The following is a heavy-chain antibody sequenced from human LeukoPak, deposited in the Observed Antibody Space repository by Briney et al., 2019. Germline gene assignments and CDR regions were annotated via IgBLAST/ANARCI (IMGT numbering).Heavy chain of an antibody. CDR1: GGTFSSYA. D-gene: IGHD6-19*01. Sequence: SVKVSCKASGGTFSSYAISWVRQAPGQGLEWMGRTIPIFGTANYAQKFQGRVTITTDESTSTAYMELSSLRSEDTAVYYCARDDCDSSGWYVGCHYFDYWGQGTLVTVSS. CDR3: ARDDCDSSGWYVGCHYFDY. V-gene: IGHV1-69*05. CDR2: TIPIFGTA. J-gene: IGHJ4*02.